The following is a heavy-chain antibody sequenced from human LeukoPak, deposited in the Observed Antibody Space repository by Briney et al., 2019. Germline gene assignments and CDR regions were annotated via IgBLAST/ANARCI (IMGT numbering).Heavy chain of an antibody. J-gene: IGHJ4*02. CDR3: VRDNTGYYFDY. CDR1: GYTFTDYY. D-gene: IGHD1-1*01. Sequence: ASVKVSCKASGYTFTDYYMHWVRQAPGQGLEWMGWINPNSGGTNYAQKLQGRVTMTTDTSTSTAYMELRSLRSDDTAVYYCVRDNTGYYFDYWGQGTLVTVSS. V-gene: IGHV1-2*02. CDR2: INPNSGGT.